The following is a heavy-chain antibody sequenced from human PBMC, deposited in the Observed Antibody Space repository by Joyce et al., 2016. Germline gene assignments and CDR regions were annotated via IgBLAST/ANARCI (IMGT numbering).Heavy chain of an antibody. V-gene: IGHV3-53*01. CDR3: ASQYQHRYYYYGMDV. J-gene: IGHJ6*02. D-gene: IGHD3-3*02. Sequence: EVQLVESGGGLIQPGGSLRLSCAASGFTVSGNYMSWVRQAPGKGLEWVSVIYSVGSTYYADSVKGRFTISRDNSKNTLDLQMNSLRAEDTAVYYCASQYQHRYYYYGMDVWGQGTTVTVSS. CDR2: IYSVGST. CDR1: GFTVSGNY.